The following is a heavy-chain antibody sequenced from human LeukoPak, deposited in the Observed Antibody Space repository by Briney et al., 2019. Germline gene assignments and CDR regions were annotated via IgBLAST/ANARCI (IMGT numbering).Heavy chain of an antibody. CDR3: ARVQYQLLFEGNWFDP. V-gene: IGHV1-2*02. Sequence: ASVKVSCKASEHTFTGYYIHWVRQAPGQGLEWMGWINPNSGDTHYAQKFQGRVTMTRDTSISTAYMDLNSLISDDTAVYYCARVQYQLLFEGNWFDPWGQGTLVTVSS. CDR2: INPNSGDT. J-gene: IGHJ5*02. CDR1: EHTFTGYY. D-gene: IGHD2-2*01.